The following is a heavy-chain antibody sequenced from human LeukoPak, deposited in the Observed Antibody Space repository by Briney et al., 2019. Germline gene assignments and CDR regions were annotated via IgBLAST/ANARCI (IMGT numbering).Heavy chain of an antibody. Sequence: PGGSLRLSCAASGFTFSSYGMHWVRQAPGKGLEWVAVIWYDGRNKYYADSVKGRFTISRDNSKNTLYLQMNSLRAEDTAVYYCARDMGTSYVDYWGQGTLVTVSS. CDR1: GFTFSSYG. D-gene: IGHD2-2*01. J-gene: IGHJ4*02. CDR3: ARDMGTSYVDY. CDR2: IWYDGRNK. V-gene: IGHV3-33*01.